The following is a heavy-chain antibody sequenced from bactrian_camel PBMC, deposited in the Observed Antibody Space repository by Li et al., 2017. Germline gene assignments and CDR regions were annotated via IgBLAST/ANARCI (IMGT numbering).Heavy chain of an antibody. CDR1: GDMKTSY. CDR2: IWTYAART. V-gene: IGHV3S63*01. Sequence: HVQLVESGGGSVQGGASLRLSCVASGDMKTSYMAWFRQAPGKEREVVATIWTYAARTTYVDAVKGRFTISHDTAKNTLYLQMDSLKPEDTAVYYCATLSRQYGGTWSCRLDRFGSWGQGTQVTVS. J-gene: IGHJ6*01. CDR3: ATLSRQYGGTWSCRLDRFGS. D-gene: IGHD6*01.